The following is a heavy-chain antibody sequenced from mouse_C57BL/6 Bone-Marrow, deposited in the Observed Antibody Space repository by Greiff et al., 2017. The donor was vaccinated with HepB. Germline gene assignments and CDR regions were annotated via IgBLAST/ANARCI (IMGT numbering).Heavy chain of an antibody. CDR1: GYSITSGYY. V-gene: IGHV3-6*01. Sequence: EVKLMESGPGLVKPSQYLSLTCSVTGYSITSGYYWNWIRQFPGKKLEWMGYISYDGSNNYNASLKNRISITRDTSKNQFFLKLNSVTTEDTATYYCASYSNYDYWGQGTTLTVSS. D-gene: IGHD2-5*01. CDR3: ASYSNYDY. CDR2: ISYDGSN. J-gene: IGHJ2*01.